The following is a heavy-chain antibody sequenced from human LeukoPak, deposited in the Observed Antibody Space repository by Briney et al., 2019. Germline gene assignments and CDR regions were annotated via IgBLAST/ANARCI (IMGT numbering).Heavy chain of an antibody. J-gene: IGHJ4*02. CDR2: ISPYKGNT. Sequence: ASVKVSCKASGYTFTNYGITWVRQAPGQGLEWMGWISPYKGNTNYAQKFQGRVTMTTATSTSTVYMELRSLRSDDTAVYYCATAGGWGPTDYGDNVYWGQGTLVTVSS. CDR1: GYTFTNYG. CDR3: ATAGGWGPTDYGDNVY. D-gene: IGHD4-17*01. V-gene: IGHV1-18*01.